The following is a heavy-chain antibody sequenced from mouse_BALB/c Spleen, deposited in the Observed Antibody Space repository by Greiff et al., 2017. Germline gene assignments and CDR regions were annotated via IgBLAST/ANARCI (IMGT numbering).Heavy chain of an antibody. Sequence: EVQVVESGGGLVQPGGSRKLSCAASGFTFSSFGMHWVRQAPEKGLEWVAYISSGSSTIYYADTVKGRFTISRDNPKNTLFLQMTSLRSEDTAMYYCARCPNWDTYAMDYWGQGTSVTVSS. CDR1: GFTFSSFG. D-gene: IGHD4-1*01. J-gene: IGHJ4*01. CDR3: ARCPNWDTYAMDY. V-gene: IGHV5-17*02. CDR2: ISSGSSTI.